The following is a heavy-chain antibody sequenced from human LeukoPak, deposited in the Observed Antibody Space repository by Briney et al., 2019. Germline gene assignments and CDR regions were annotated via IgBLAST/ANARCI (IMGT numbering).Heavy chain of an antibody. D-gene: IGHD3-9*01. CDR1: GYTFTSYG. V-gene: IGHV1-18*01. J-gene: IGHJ4*02. CDR3: ARVTVRKYFDWLLPYYFDY. Sequence: AASVKVSCKASGYTFTSYGISWVRQAPGQGLEWMGWISAYNGNTNYAQKLQGRVTMTTDTSTSTAYMELRSLRSDDTAVYYCARVTVRKYFDWLLPYYFDYWGQGTLVTVSS. CDR2: ISAYNGNT.